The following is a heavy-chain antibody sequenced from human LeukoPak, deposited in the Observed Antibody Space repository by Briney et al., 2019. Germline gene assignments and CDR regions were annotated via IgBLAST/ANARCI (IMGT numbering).Heavy chain of an antibody. CDR2: ISSSGSTL. Sequence: GGSLRLSCEASGFTFSTYEMNWVRQAPRKGLEWVSYISSSGSTLYYADSVKGRFTISRDNSKNTLYLQMNSLRAEDTAVYYCARGSFAYCSGGSCYSRFDYRGQGTLVTVSS. V-gene: IGHV3-48*03. CDR1: GFTFSTYE. D-gene: IGHD2-15*01. CDR3: ARGSFAYCSGGSCYSRFDY. J-gene: IGHJ4*02.